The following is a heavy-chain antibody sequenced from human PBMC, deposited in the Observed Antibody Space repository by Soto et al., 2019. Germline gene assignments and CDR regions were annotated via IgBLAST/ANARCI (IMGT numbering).Heavy chain of an antibody. CDR1: GGTFSSYA. D-gene: IGHD4-17*01. Sequence: SVKVSCKASGGTFSSYAISWVRQAPGQGLEWMGGIIPIFGTANYAQKFQGRVTITADESTSTAYMELSSLSSEDRAVYYCARAAEGDYGDFDPYYYYGMDVWGQGTTVTVSS. CDR3: ARAAEGDYGDFDPYYYYGMDV. CDR2: IIPIFGTA. V-gene: IGHV1-69*13. J-gene: IGHJ6*02.